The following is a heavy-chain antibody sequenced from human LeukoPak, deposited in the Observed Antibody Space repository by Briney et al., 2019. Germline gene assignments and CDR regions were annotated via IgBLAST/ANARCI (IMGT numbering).Heavy chain of an antibody. Sequence: ASVKVSCKASGGTFSTFSNYPICWVRQAPGQGLEWMGGITPISGTTTYAQTFQGRVTIIADKSTGTAYMELTSLRSEDTAVYYCARANYFYYYMDVWGKGTTVTVSS. V-gene: IGHV1-69*06. J-gene: IGHJ6*03. CDR3: ARANYFYYYMDV. CDR1: GGTFSTFSNYP. CDR2: ITPISGTT.